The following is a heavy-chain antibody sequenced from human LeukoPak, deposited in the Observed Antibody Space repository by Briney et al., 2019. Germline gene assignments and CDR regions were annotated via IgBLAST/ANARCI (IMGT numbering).Heavy chain of an antibody. CDR1: GGSLSSHY. V-gene: IGHV4-59*03. CDR3: TETDYCFSPGCKEWAFDL. CDR2: IHYSGSS. D-gene: IGHD2-2*01. Sequence: SETLSLTCTVSGGSLSSHYWSWIRQPPGKALEWIGYIHYSGSSNYNPALKSRVTISVDTSKNQFSLKPSSVTAADTTVYYCTETDYCFSPGCKEWAFDLGAQGPM. J-gene: IGHJ3*01.